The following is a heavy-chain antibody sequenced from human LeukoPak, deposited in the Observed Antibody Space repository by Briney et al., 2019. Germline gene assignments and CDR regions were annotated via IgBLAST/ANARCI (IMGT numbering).Heavy chain of an antibody. D-gene: IGHD3-10*01. CDR3: ARDYHSGGAFDY. CDR1: GFTFSSYE. Sequence: GGSLRLSCAASGFTFSSYEMNWVRQAPGKGLEWVSYISSSGSTIYYADSVKGRFTISRDNAKNSLYLQMNSLRAEDTAVYYCARDYHSGGAFDYWGQGTLVTVSS. J-gene: IGHJ4*02. CDR2: ISSSGSTI. V-gene: IGHV3-48*03.